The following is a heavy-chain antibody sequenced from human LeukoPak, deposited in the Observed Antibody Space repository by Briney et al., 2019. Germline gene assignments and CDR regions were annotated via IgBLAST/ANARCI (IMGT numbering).Heavy chain of an antibody. J-gene: IGHJ3*02. D-gene: IGHD5-12*01. Sequence: SETLSLTCAVYGGSLSGYYWSWIRQPPGKGLEWIGEINHSGSTNYNPSLKSRVTISVDTSKNQFSLKLSSVTAADTAVYYCARHVGYSGFDLAIGAFDIWGQGTMVTVSS. CDR1: GGSLSGYY. CDR3: ARHVGYSGFDLAIGAFDI. V-gene: IGHV4-34*01. CDR2: INHSGST.